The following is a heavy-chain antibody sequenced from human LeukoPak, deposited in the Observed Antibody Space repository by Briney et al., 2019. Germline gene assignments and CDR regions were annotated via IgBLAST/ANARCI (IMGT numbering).Heavy chain of an antibody. J-gene: IGHJ4*02. CDR1: GFTFRSHG. Sequence: GGSLRLSCAASGFTFRSHGMHWVRQAPGKGLEWVAVIWDDGSDKYYADSVKGRFTISRDNSKNTLYLQMNSLRAEDTAIYYCARDRGTTVTTGAKGHFDFWGQGTLVTVSS. CDR3: ARDRGTTVTTGAKGHFDF. D-gene: IGHD4-11*01. V-gene: IGHV3-33*01. CDR2: IWDDGSDK.